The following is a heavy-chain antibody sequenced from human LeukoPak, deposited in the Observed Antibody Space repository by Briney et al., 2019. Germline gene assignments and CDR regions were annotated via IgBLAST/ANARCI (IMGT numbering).Heavy chain of an antibody. D-gene: IGHD6-13*01. CDR1: GYTFTSYY. CDR2: INPSGGST. Sequence: ASVKVSCKASGYTFTSYYMHWVRQAPGQGLEWMGIINPSGGSTSYAQKFQGRVTMTRATSTSTVYMELSSLRSEDTAVYYCARGVGQQRSPGGYYYYGMDVWGQGTTVTVSS. CDR3: ARGVGQQRSPGGYYYYGMDV. J-gene: IGHJ6*02. V-gene: IGHV1-46*01.